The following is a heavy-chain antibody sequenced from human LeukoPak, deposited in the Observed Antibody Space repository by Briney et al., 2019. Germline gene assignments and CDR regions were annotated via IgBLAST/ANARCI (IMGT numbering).Heavy chain of an antibody. D-gene: IGHD6-6*01. V-gene: IGHV4-31*02. CDR3: ARARSIAVWFDP. J-gene: IGHJ5*02. CDR2: IYYSGST. Sequence: SWVRQAPGKGLEWIGYIYYSGSTYYNPSLKSRVTISVDTSKNQFSLKLSSVTAADTAVYYCARARSIAVWFDPWGQGTLVTVSS.